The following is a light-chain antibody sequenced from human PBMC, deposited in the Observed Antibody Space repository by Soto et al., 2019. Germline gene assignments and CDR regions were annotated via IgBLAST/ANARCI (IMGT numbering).Light chain of an antibody. J-gene: IGKJ4*02. Sequence: IVMTHSPGTLSVSPGETATLFCKSSQSVSNKLAWYQQKPGQAPRLIIYGTSTRATGIPARFSGSGYGTDFTLTISSLQSEDFAIYYCQQYNKWPQFGGGTKVDIK. CDR2: GTS. V-gene: IGKV3-15*01. CDR1: QSVSNK. CDR3: QQYNKWPQ.